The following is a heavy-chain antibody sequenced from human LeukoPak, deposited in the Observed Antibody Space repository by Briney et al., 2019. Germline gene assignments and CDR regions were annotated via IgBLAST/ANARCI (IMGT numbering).Heavy chain of an antibody. J-gene: IGHJ4*02. CDR2: ISGSGGST. D-gene: IGHD5-12*01. V-gene: IGHV3-23*01. CDR1: GFTFSSYA. Sequence: GGSLRLSCAASGFTFSSYAMSWVRQAPGKGLEWVSAISGSGGSTYYADSVKGRFTISRDNSKNTLYLQMKSLRAEDTAVYYCAENLVGYGYSGYMGAFDYWGQGTLVTVSS. CDR3: AENLVGYGYSGYMGAFDY.